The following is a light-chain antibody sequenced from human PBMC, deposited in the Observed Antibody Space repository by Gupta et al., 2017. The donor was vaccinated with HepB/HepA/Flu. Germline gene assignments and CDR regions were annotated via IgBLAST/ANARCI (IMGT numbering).Light chain of an antibody. CDR1: QNVGTN. Sequence: DTVVTHSPIILSVSPGDRVTLSCRTSQNVGTNLAWYQQQVGQAPRLLVFGASSRATGIPARFMGSGSETEFSLIISSLQSEDFALYFCQQYDRWPLSFGGGTRV. V-gene: IGKV3-15*01. CDR3: QQYDRWPLS. J-gene: IGKJ4*01. CDR2: GAS.